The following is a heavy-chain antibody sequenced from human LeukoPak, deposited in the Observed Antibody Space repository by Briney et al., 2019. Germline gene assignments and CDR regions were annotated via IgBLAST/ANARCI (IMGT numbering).Heavy chain of an antibody. J-gene: IGHJ4*02. CDR1: GGSISSSSYY. V-gene: IGHV4-39*07. CDR2: IYYRGST. D-gene: IGHD1-26*01. Sequence: NPSETLSLTCTVSGGSISSSSYYWGWIRQPPGKGLEWIGSIYYRGSTYYNPSLKSRVTISVDTSKNQFSLKLSSVTAADTAVYYCARGLRERGAFDYWGQGTLVTVSS. CDR3: ARGLRERGAFDY.